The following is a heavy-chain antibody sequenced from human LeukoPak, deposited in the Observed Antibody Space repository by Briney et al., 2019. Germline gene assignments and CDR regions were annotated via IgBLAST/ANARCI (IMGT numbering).Heavy chain of an antibody. CDR3: ARDWNGPVDY. J-gene: IGHJ4*02. Sequence: PSETLSLTCAVYGGSFSGYYWSWIRQPPGKGLEWIGEINHSGSTNYNPSLKSRVTISVDTSKNQSSLKLSSVTAADTAVYYCARDWNGPVDYWGQGTLVTVSS. V-gene: IGHV4-34*01. CDR1: GGSFSGYY. D-gene: IGHD3-3*01. CDR2: INHSGST.